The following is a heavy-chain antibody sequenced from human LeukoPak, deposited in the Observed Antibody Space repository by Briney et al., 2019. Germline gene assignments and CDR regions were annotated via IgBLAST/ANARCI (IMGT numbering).Heavy chain of an antibody. CDR3: ARTPARYCSSTSCRILDH. D-gene: IGHD2-2*01. V-gene: IGHV1-18*01. J-gene: IGHJ4*02. Sequence: ASVKVSCKASGYTFTSYGISWVRQAPGQGLEWMGWISAYNGNTNYAQKLQGRVTMTTDTSTSTAYMELRSLRSDDTAVYYCARTPARYCSSTSCRILDHWGQGTLVTVSS. CDR2: ISAYNGNT. CDR1: GYTFTSYG.